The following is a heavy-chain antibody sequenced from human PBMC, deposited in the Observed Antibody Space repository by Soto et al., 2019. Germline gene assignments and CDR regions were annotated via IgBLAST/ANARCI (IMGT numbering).Heavy chain of an antibody. D-gene: IGHD3-3*01. Sequence: QVQLQESGPGLVKPSQTLSLTCTVSGGSISSGDYYWSWIRQPPGKGLEWIGYIYYSGSTYYNPPLKSRVTMSVDTSTNQSALKLSSVTAADTAVYYCARGDFWSGYSRIWFDPWGQGTLVTVSS. CDR2: IYYSGST. J-gene: IGHJ5*02. V-gene: IGHV4-30-4*01. CDR1: GGSISSGDYY. CDR3: ARGDFWSGYSRIWFDP.